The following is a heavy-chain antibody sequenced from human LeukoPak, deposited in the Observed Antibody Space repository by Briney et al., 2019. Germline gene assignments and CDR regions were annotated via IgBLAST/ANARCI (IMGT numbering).Heavy chain of an antibody. D-gene: IGHD3-3*01. CDR2: IKHDGSER. V-gene: IGHV3-7*01. CDR1: GFAFSDFW. CDR3: ARDGITIFGVVTF. J-gene: IGHJ4*02. Sequence: GGSLRLSCAASGFAFSDFWMSWVRQAPGKGLEWVANIKHDGSERYYVDSVKGRFTVSRDNAKNSLSLQMNSLRAEDTAVYYCARDGITIFGVVTFWGQGTLVTVSS.